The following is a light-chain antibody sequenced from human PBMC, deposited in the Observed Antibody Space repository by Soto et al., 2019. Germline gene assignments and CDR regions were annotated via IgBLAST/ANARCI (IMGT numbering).Light chain of an antibody. CDR2: GAS. CDR1: QSVIND. J-gene: IGKJ2*01. CDR3: HQYNLWPQT. Sequence: EIVMTQSPATLSVSPGERVTLSCRASQSVINDLAWYHQIPGQTPRLLIYGASTRATDIPARFSGSGSGTEFTLTISSLQSEDFAVYYCHQYNLWPQTFGQGTKVDIK. V-gene: IGKV3-15*01.